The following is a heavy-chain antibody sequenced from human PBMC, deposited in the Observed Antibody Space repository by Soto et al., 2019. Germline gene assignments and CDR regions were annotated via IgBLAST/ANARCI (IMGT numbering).Heavy chain of an antibody. D-gene: IGHD6-13*01. Sequence: ASVKVPCKASGYTFTSYDINWVRQATGQGLEWMGWINPNSGNTDYAQKFQGRVTMTRNTSISTAYMELSSLRSEDTAVYYCARERSAAGAGWFDPWGQGTLVTVSS. V-gene: IGHV1-8*01. CDR3: ARERSAAGAGWFDP. CDR2: INPNSGNT. CDR1: GYTFTSYD. J-gene: IGHJ5*02.